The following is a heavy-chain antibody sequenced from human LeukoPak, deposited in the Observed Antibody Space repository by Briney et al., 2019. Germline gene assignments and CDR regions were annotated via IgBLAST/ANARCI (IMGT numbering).Heavy chain of an antibody. CDR2: INHSGST. D-gene: IGHD6-6*01. CDR1: GGSFSGYY. J-gene: IGHJ6*03. Sequence: SETLSLTCAVYGGSFSGYYWSWIRQPPGKGLEWIGEINHSGSTNYNPSLKSRVTISVDTSKNQFSLKLSSVTAADTAVYYCARGIAPRSYYMDVWGKGTTVTVSS. V-gene: IGHV4-34*01. CDR3: ARGIAPRSYYMDV.